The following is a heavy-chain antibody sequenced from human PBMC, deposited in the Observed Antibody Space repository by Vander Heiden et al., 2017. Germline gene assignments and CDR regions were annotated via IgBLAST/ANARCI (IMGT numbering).Heavy chain of an antibody. CDR2: ISGSGGST. CDR1: GFPFTAYA. V-gene: IGHV3-23*01. D-gene: IGHD2-8*01. Sequence: EVQLLESGGAWDRPGGSRRLPCAPFGFPFTAYAMSWVRQAPGKGLEWVSAISGSGGSTYYADSVKGRFTISRDNSKNTLYLQMNSLRAEDTAVYYCAKTLDYNGYYYYGMDVWGQGTTVTVSS. J-gene: IGHJ6*02. CDR3: AKTLDYNGYYYYGMDV.